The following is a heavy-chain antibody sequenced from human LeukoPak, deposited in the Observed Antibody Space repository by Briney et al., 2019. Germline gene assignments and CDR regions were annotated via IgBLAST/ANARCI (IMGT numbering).Heavy chain of an antibody. CDR3: VKDRGDYGDYSYYFDY. J-gene: IGHJ4*02. Sequence: GGSLRLSCAASGFTFSSYAMSWVRQAPGKGLEWVSGISWNSGRIGYADSVKGRFTISRDNAENSLYLQMNSLRTEDTALYYCVKDRGDYGDYSYYFDYWGQGTLVTVSS. V-gene: IGHV3-9*01. CDR2: ISWNSGRI. CDR1: GFTFSSYA. D-gene: IGHD4-17*01.